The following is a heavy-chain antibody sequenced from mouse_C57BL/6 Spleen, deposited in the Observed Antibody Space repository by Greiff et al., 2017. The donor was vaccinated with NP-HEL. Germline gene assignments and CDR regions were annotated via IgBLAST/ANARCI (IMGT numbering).Heavy chain of an antibody. V-gene: IGHV1-64*01. CDR3: ARYDYDKGDFDV. Sequence: QVQLQQPGAELVKPGASVKLSCKASGYTFTSYWMHWVKQRPGQGLEWIGMIHPNSGSTNYNEKFKSKATLTVDKSSSTAYMQLSSLTSEDSAVYYGARYDYDKGDFDVWGTGTTVTVSS. CDR1: GYTFTSYW. J-gene: IGHJ1*03. D-gene: IGHD2-4*01. CDR2: IHPNSGST.